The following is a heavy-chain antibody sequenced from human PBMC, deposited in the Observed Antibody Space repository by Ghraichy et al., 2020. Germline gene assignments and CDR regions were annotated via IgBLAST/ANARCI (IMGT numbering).Heavy chain of an antibody. V-gene: IGHV3-48*02. Sequence: LSLTCVGSGFSFSSHSMNWVRQSPGKGLEWVSYITASSRTTSYADSVRGRFTISRDNAQNSLYLQMNSLRDEDTGVYYCARGATVVRFFYFNGMDVWGQGTTVTVSS. CDR2: ITASSRTT. D-gene: IGHD4-23*01. CDR3: ARGATVVRFFYFNGMDV. CDR1: GFSFSSHS. J-gene: IGHJ6*02.